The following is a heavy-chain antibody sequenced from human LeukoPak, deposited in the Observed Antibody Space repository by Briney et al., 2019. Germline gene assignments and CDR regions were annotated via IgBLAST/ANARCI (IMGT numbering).Heavy chain of an antibody. CDR3: ARDPTYSYGYYYYYYGMDV. CDR2: ISYDGSNK. V-gene: IGHV3-30*04. D-gene: IGHD5-18*01. CDR1: GFTFSSYA. Sequence: GRSLGPSCAASGFTFSSYAMHWVRQAPGKGLEWVAVISYDGSNKYYADFVKGRFTISRDNSKNTLYLQMNSLRAEDTAVYYCARDPTYSYGYYYYYYGMDVWGQGTTVTVSS. J-gene: IGHJ6*02.